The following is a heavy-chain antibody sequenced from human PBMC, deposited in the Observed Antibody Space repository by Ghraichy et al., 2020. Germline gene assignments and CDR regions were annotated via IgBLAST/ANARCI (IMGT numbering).Heavy chain of an antibody. CDR2: TYYRSKWYN. CDR3: ARGGVNFDF. V-gene: IGHV6-1*01. Sequence: SQTLSLTCAISGDSVSSNSAAWNWLRQSPSRGLEWLGRTYYRSKWYNDYAISVKSRITVNPDTSKNQFSLQLSSVTPEDTAVYYCARGGVNFDFWGQGTLVTVSS. J-gene: IGHJ4*02. CDR1: GDSVSSNSAA. D-gene: IGHD2-21*01.